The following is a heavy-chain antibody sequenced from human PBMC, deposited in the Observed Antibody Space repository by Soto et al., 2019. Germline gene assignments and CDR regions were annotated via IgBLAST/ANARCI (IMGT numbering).Heavy chain of an antibody. Sequence: GGSLRLSCAASGFTFDDDAMHWVRQAPGKGLEWVSGISWNSGSIGYADSVKGRFTISRDNAKNSLYLQMNSLRAEDTALYYCAKDIWPRHIVVVTDAFDSWGQGTMVTVSS. CDR3: AKDIWPRHIVVVTDAFDS. CDR2: ISWNSGSI. CDR1: GFTFDDDA. D-gene: IGHD2-21*02. V-gene: IGHV3-9*01. J-gene: IGHJ3*02.